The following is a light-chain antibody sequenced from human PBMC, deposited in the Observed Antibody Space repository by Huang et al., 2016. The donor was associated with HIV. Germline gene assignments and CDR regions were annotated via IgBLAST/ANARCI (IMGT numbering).Light chain of an antibody. Sequence: EIVLTQSPATLSLSPGERATLSCRASQSVSSYLAWYQQKPGQAPRLLIYDASNSATGIAARFSGSGSGTDFTLTISRLEPEDFAVYYCQQRSNLLTFGGGTKVEIK. CDR2: DAS. V-gene: IGKV3-11*01. J-gene: IGKJ4*01. CDR1: QSVSSY. CDR3: QQRSNLLT.